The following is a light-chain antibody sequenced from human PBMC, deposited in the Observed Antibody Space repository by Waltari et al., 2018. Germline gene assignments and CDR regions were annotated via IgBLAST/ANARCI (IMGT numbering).Light chain of an antibody. CDR1: QSISSY. J-gene: IGKJ2*01. CDR2: AAS. Sequence: DIQMTQSPSSPSTSVGDRVTITCRASQSISSYLNWYQQKPGKAPKLLIYAASSLQSGVPSRFSGSGSGTDFTLTISSLQREDFVTYYCQQSYSTPRTFGQGTRLEIK. V-gene: IGKV1-39*01. CDR3: QQSYSTPRT.